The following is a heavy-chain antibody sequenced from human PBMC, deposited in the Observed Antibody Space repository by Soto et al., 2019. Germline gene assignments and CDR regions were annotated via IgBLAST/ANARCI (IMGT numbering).Heavy chain of an antibody. CDR2: VYWDDDK. Sequence: QITLKESGATLVNPTQTLTLTCTFSGFSLSTSGAAVGWIRQPPGKALEWLALVYWDDDKRYSPSIKNRVTITKDTSKNQVVLTLTNAEPVDTATYYCAHRQLLTFFGLVTQTDVWFDSWGQGTLVTVPS. D-gene: IGHD3-3*01. CDR1: GFSLSTSGAA. CDR3: AHRQLLTFFGLVTQTDVWFDS. V-gene: IGHV2-5*02. J-gene: IGHJ5*01.